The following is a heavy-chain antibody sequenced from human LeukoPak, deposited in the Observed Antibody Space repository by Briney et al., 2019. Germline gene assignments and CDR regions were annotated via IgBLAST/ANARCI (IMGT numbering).Heavy chain of an antibody. CDR2: IYSGGST. D-gene: IGHD3-3*01. V-gene: IGHV3-66*02. CDR3: ASSTYYDFWSGPPNWFDP. Sequence: GGSLRLSCAASGFTVSNNYMSWVRQAPGKGLEWVSVIYSGGSTYYADSVKGRFTISRDNSKNTLYLQMNSLRAEDTAVYYCASSTYYDFWSGPPNWFDPWGQGTLVTVSS. CDR1: GFTVSNNY. J-gene: IGHJ5*02.